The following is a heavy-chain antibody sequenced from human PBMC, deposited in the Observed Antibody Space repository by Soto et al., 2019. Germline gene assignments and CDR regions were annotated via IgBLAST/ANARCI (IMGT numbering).Heavy chain of an antibody. CDR3: PRDCYSSSSRASAYYYGMDV. J-gene: IGHJ6*02. CDR1: GGSISSGGYY. V-gene: IGHV4-31*03. D-gene: IGHD6-6*01. Sequence: SETLSLTCTVSGGSISSGGYYWSWILHHPGKGLEWIGYIYYSGSTYYNPSLKSRVTISVDTSKNQFSLKLSSVTAADTAVYYCPRDCYSSSSRASAYYYGMDVWGQGNTVTVSS. CDR2: IYYSGST.